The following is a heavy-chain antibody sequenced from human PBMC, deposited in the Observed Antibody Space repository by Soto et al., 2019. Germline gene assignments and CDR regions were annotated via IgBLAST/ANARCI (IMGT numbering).Heavy chain of an antibody. CDR1: GFTFSSYG. V-gene: IGHV3-30*03. J-gene: IGHJ2*01. CDR2: ISYAGSNK. Sequence: QVQLVESGGGVVQPGRSLRLSCAASGFTFSSYGMHWVRQAPGKGLEWVAVISYAGSNKYYADSVTGQFTISRDNPKNKLCLEIDSLREAGTCVYYCARAYRVNLLFFCYFDLLVRGTLVTVSS. D-gene: IGHD3-16*01. CDR3: ARAYRVNLLFFCYFDL.